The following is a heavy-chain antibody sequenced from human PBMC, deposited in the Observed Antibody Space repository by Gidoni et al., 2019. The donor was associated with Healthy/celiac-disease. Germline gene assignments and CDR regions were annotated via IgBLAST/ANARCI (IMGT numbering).Heavy chain of an antibody. D-gene: IGHD6-13*01. CDR1: GYSFTSYG. V-gene: IGHV5-10-1*03. J-gene: IGHJ4*02. CDR3: ARHGIAAAGNFDY. CDR2: SDPSYSNT. Sequence: EVQLVQSGAEVKKPGESLRISCKGSGYSFTSYGISWVRPMPGKGLEWMGRSDPSYSNTNYSPSFQGHVTISADKSISTAYLQWSSLKASDTAMYYCARHGIAAAGNFDYWGQGTLVTVSS.